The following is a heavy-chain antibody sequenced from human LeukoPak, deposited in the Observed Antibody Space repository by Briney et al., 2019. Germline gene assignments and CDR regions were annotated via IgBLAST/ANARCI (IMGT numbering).Heavy chain of an antibody. CDR1: GFTFSSSA. V-gene: IGHV3-23*01. J-gene: IGHJ4*02. D-gene: IGHD2-15*01. Sequence: GRSLRLSCAASGFTFSSSAMSWVRQAPGKGLEWVSAISNNGGYTYYADSVQGRFTISRDNSKSTLCLQMNSLRAEDTAVYYCAKVCDIVVVVAPYFDYWGQGTLVTVSS. CDR3: AKVCDIVVVVAPYFDY. CDR2: ISNNGGYT.